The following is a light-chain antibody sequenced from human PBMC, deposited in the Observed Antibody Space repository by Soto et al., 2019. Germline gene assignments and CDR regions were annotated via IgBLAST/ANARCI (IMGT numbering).Light chain of an antibody. J-gene: IGLJ1*01. CDR2: GNS. CDR1: SSNIGAGYD. CDR3: QSYDSSMSGSYV. V-gene: IGLV1-40*01. Sequence: HXVLTQPPSVSGAPLQRVTISCTGSSSNIGAGYDVHWYQQLPGTAPKLLIYGNSNRPSGVPDRFSGPKSGTSASLAITGLQAEDEADYYCQSYDSSMSGSYVFGTGTKVTVL.